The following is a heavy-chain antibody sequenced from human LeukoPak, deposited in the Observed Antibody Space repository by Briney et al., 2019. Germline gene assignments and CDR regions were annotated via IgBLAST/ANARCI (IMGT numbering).Heavy chain of an antibody. Sequence: SETLSLTCTVSGGSISSYYWSWIRQPPGHGLEWIGHMFYSGSTNYNPSLKSRVTISLDTSKNQFSLKLSSVTAADTAVYDCARGARITNFEGRFDTWGQGAVV. CDR3: ARGARITNFEGRFDT. CDR1: GGSISSYY. D-gene: IGHD3-3*01. CDR2: MFYSGST. V-gene: IGHV4-59*01. J-gene: IGHJ5*02.